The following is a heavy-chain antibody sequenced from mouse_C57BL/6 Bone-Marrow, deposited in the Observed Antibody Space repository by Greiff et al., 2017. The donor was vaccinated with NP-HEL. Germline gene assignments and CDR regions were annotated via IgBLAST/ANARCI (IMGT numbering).Heavy chain of an antibody. CDR3: ARQGEYDWFAY. J-gene: IGHJ3*01. Sequence: EVQGVESGGDLVKPGGSLKLSCAASGFTFSSYGMSWVRQTPDKRLEWVATISSGGSYTYYPDSVKGRFTISRDNAKNTLYLQMSSLKSEDTAMYYCARQGEYDWFAYWGQGTLVTVSA. D-gene: IGHD2-14*01. CDR2: ISSGGSYT. CDR1: GFTFSSYG. V-gene: IGHV5-6*01.